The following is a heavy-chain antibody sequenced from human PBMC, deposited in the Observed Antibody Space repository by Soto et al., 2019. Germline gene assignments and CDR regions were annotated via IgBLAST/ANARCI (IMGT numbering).Heavy chain of an antibody. V-gene: IGHV3-33*01. CDR3: ARDVRPLSIGVDAFDI. CDR1: GFPFSSYG. Sequence: PGGSLRLSCAASGFPFSSYGMHWVRQSPGKGLEWAAVIWYDGSNKYYADSVKGRFTISRDNSKNTLYLQMNSLRAEDTAVYYCARDVRPLSIGVDAFDIWRQGGMVTVSS. CDR2: IWYDGSNK. J-gene: IGHJ3*02. D-gene: IGHD6-19*01.